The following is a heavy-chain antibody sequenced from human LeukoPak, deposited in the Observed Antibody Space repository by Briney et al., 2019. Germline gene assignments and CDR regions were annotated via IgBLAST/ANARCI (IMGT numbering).Heavy chain of an antibody. J-gene: IGHJ3*02. CDR2: IRRGTNGYTT. CDR3: SRDGAAGDDSAFDI. V-gene: IGHV3-72*01. D-gene: IGHD3-22*01. CDR1: GYTFSDYI. Sequence: GGSLRLSCTGSGYTFSDYILDWVRQAPGKGLEWLGRIRRGTNGYTTEYAASVKGRFTISRDDSKNSLYLHMNSLKIEDTAMYHCSRDGAAGDDSAFDIWGQGTMVTVSS.